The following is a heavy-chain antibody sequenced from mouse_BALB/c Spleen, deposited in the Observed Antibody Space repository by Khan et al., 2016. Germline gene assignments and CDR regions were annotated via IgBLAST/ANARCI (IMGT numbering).Heavy chain of an antibody. CDR3: AKWTYLGEGAMDY. D-gene: IGHD3-1*01. Sequence: EVKLLESGPGLVKPSQSLSLTCTVTGYSITSDYAWNWIRQFPGNKLEWMGYINYSGSTNYNPSLKSRIPLTRDTSKNQFFLQLNSVTTEDTATYYCAKWTYLGEGAMDYWGQGTSVTVSS. J-gene: IGHJ4*01. V-gene: IGHV3-2*02. CDR2: INYSGST. CDR1: GYSITSDYA.